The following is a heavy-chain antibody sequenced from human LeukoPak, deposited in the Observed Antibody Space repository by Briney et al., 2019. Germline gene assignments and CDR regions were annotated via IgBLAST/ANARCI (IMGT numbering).Heavy chain of an antibody. CDR3: ARDLYGDYSHDY. CDR1: GFTFNDYY. Sequence: GGSLRLSCAASGFTFNDYYMTWIRQAPGKGLEWVSYISDSGTSKYYADSVKGRFTISRDNAKNSLYLQMNRLRAGDTAVYYCARDLYGDYSHDYWGQGTLVTVSS. D-gene: IGHD4-17*01. J-gene: IGHJ4*02. V-gene: IGHV3-11*04. CDR2: ISDSGTSK.